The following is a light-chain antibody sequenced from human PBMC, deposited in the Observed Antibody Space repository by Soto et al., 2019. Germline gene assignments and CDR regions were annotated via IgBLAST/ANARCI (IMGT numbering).Light chain of an antibody. CDR3: FPYRRRCSLYV. CDR1: SSDVGGYNY. V-gene: IGLV2-14*01. Sequence: QSALTQPASVSGSPGQSITISCTGTSSDVGGYNYVSWYQQHPGKAPKLMIYDVSNRPSGVSDRFSGSKSGNTASLTISGLQAEDFFYYYCFPYRRRCSLYVFGTGTNFTV. J-gene: IGLJ1*01. CDR2: DVS.